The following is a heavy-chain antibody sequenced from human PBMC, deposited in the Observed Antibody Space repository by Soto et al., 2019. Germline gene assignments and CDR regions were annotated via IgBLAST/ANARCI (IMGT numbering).Heavy chain of an antibody. V-gene: IGHV3-30*18. D-gene: IGHD6-13*01. CDR1: GFTFSSYG. CDR2: ISYDGSNK. CDR3: AKDRGGSSSWYGNYYYGMDV. J-gene: IGHJ6*02. Sequence: QVQLVESGGGVVQPGRSLRLSCAASGFTFSSYGMHWVRQAPGKGLEWVAVISYDGSNKYYADSVKGRFTISRDNSKNMLYRQMNSLRAEDTAVYYCAKDRGGSSSWYGNYYYGMDVWGQGTTVTVSS.